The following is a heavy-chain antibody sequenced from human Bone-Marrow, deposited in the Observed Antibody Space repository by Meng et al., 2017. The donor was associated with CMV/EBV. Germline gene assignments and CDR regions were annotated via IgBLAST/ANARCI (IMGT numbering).Heavy chain of an antibody. CDR1: GHPLTGAY. CDR3: TRSGHVWGFEV. D-gene: IGHD3-16*01. CDR2: MSFDTGAT. V-gene: IGHV1-2*02. Sequence: ASVQVSCKASGHPLTGAYMLWVRQAPGQWLEWMGWMSFDTGATKYAQMYQGRVSLTRDTSINTIYMELSSLIFDDTAVYFCTRSGHVWGFEVWGQGTMVTVSS. J-gene: IGHJ3*01.